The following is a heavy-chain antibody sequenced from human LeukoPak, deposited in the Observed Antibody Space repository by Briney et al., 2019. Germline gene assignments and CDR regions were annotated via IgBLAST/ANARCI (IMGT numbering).Heavy chain of an antibody. J-gene: IGHJ5*02. CDR3: ARAQGSSGLNWFDP. CDR2: IYTSGST. D-gene: IGHD3-22*01. V-gene: IGHV4-4*07. CDR1: GGSISSYY. Sequence: SETLSLTCTVSGGSISSYYWSWIRQPAGKGLEWIGRIYTSGSTNYNPSLKSRVTMSVDTSKNQFSLKLSSVTAADTAVYHCARAQGSSGLNWFDPWGQGTLVTVSS.